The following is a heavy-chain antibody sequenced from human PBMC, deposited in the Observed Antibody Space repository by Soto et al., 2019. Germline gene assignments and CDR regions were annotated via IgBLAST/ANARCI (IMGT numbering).Heavy chain of an antibody. CDR3: AREGIPVAGSLMGHYGMDV. D-gene: IGHD6-19*01. Sequence: SQTLSLTGAISGDSVSRNSPSWNWIRESPSRGLECLGRTYYRSKWYNDYAVSVKSRITTNPDTSKNQFSLQLNSVTPEDTAVYYCAREGIPVAGSLMGHYGMDVWGQGTTVTVSS. V-gene: IGHV6-1*01. J-gene: IGHJ6*02. CDR2: TYYRSKWYN. CDR1: GDSVSRNSPS.